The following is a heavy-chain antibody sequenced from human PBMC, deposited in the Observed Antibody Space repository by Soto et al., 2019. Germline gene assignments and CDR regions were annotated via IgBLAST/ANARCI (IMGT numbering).Heavy chain of an antibody. CDR3: TEDILPGGADV. V-gene: IGHV3-9*02. CDR2: IHWNNGAT. Sequence: GGSLRLSCVASAFSSHHHTIHWVRQGPGKGLEWVSGIHWNNGATGYADSVKGRFTIFKDNVKNSVYLQMNSLRTDDTAFYYCTEDILPGGADVWGQGTTVTVSS. D-gene: IGHD3-16*01. CDR1: AFSSHHHT. J-gene: IGHJ6*02.